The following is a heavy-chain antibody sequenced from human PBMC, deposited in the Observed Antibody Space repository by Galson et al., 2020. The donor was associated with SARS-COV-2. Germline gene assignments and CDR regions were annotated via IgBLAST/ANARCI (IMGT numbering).Heavy chain of an antibody. V-gene: IGHV3-30*18. CDR1: GFTFRSYG. CDR3: AKDFGVTKQLASDWFDP. CDR2: ISYDGSNK. J-gene: IGHJ5*02. D-gene: IGHD6-6*01. Sequence: GESLKISCAASGFTFRSYGMHWVRQAPGKGLEWVAVISYDGSNKYYADSVKGRFTISRDNSKNTLYLQMNSLRAEDTAVYYCAKDFGVTKQLASDWFDPWGQGTLVTVSS.